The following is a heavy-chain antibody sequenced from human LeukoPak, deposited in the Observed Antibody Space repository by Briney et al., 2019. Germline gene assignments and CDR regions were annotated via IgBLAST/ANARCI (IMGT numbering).Heavy chain of an antibody. CDR3: ARAPAVAGTNFDY. CDR2: INAGNGNT. Sequence: ASVKVSCKASGYTFTSYAMHWVRQAPGQRLEWMGWINAGNGNTKYSQEFQGRVTITRDTSASTAYIELSSLRSEDMAVYYCARAPAVAGTNFDYWGQGTLVTVSS. CDR1: GYTFTSYA. J-gene: IGHJ4*02. V-gene: IGHV1-3*03. D-gene: IGHD6-19*01.